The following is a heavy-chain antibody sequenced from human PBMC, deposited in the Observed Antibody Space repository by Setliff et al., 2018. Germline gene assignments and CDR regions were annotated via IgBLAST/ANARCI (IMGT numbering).Heavy chain of an antibody. CDR1: GNIFTGHF. D-gene: IGHD5-18*01. V-gene: IGHV1-2*02. Sequence: ASVKVSCKASGNIFTGHFLHWVRQAPGQGLEWMGWINPDTGDTHYPVNFQGRVTMTRDTSISTAYMELSSLRTEDTAVYYCAREGVDTRSSTDYRYNMDVWGKGTTVTVSS. J-gene: IGHJ6*03. CDR2: INPDTGDT. CDR3: AREGVDTRSSTDYRYNMDV.